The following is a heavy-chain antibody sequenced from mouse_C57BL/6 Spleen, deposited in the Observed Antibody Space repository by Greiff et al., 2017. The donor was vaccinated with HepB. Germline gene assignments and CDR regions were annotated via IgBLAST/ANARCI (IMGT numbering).Heavy chain of an antibody. CDR1: GYTFTSYG. Sequence: ESGAELARPGASVKLSCKASGYTFTSYGISWVKQRTGQGLEWIGEIYPRSGNTYYNEKFKGKATLTADKSSSTAYMELRSLTSEDSAVYFCARGYGSSYWYFDVWGTGTTVTVSS. D-gene: IGHD1-1*01. J-gene: IGHJ1*03. CDR2: IYPRSGNT. V-gene: IGHV1-81*01. CDR3: ARGYGSSYWYFDV.